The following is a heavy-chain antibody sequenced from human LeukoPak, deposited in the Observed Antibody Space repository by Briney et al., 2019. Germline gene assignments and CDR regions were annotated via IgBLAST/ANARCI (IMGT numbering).Heavy chain of an antibody. CDR2: ISAYNGNT. CDR1: GGTFSSYA. CDR3: ARETKDYYGSGNYYIDY. Sequence: ASVKVSCKASGGTFSSYAISWVRQAPGQGLEWMGWISAYNGNTNYAQNLQGRVTMTTDTSTSTAYMELRSLRSDDTAVYYCARETKDYYGSGNYYIDYWGQGTLVTVSS. V-gene: IGHV1-18*01. D-gene: IGHD3-10*01. J-gene: IGHJ4*02.